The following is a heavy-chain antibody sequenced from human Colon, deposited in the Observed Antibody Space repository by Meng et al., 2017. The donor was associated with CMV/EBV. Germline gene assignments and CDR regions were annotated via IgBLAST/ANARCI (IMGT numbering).Heavy chain of an antibody. D-gene: IGHD2-2*01. CDR1: GFIIHDHA. Sequence: SLKISCAASGFIIHDHAMHWVRQAPGKGLEWVAGIFWHSGTTGYGDSVRGRFTISRDKAKNYLYLQMNSLRADDTALYYCTKDTLPGGADYRGQGTLVTVSS. CDR3: TKDTLPGGADY. J-gene: IGHJ4*02. V-gene: IGHV3-9*01. CDR2: IFWHSGTT.